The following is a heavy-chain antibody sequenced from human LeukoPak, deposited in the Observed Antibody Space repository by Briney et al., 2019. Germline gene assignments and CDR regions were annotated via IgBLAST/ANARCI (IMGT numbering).Heavy chain of an antibody. D-gene: IGHD4-23*01. Sequence: GASVKVSCKASGGTFSSYAISWVRQAPGQGLEWMGGIIPIFGTANYAQKFQGRVTITADESTSTAYMELSSLRSEDTAVYYCARGIAWGFYGGNVIYDYWGQGTLVTVSP. CDR2: IIPIFGTA. V-gene: IGHV1-69*13. CDR1: GGTFSSYA. J-gene: IGHJ4*02. CDR3: ARGIAWGFYGGNVIYDY.